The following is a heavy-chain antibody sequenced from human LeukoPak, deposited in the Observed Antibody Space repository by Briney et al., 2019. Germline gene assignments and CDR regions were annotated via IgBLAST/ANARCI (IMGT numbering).Heavy chain of an antibody. J-gene: IGHJ6*03. Sequence: SGGSLRLSCAASGFTFSSYGMHWVRQAPGKGLEWVAVISYDGSNKYYADSVKGRFTISRDNSKNTLYLQMNSLRAEDTAVYYCAKSMVRGVYSYYYYYYMDVWGKGTTVTVSS. CDR2: ISYDGSNK. V-gene: IGHV3-30*18. CDR3: AKSMVRGVYSYYYYYYMDV. D-gene: IGHD3-10*01. CDR1: GFTFSSYG.